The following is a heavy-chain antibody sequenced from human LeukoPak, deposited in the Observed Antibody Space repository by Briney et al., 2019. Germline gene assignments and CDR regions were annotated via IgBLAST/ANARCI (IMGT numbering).Heavy chain of an antibody. J-gene: IGHJ3*02. CDR1: GGSISSGGYY. CDR3: ARSDYYDSSGYSGEAFDI. CDR2: IYYSGST. D-gene: IGHD3-22*01. V-gene: IGHV4-31*03. Sequence: SETLSLTCTVSGGSISSGGYYWSWIRQHPGKGLEWIGYIYYSGSTYYNPSLKSRVTISVDTSKNQFSLKLSSVTAADTAVYYCARSDYYDSSGYSGEAFDIWGQGTMVTVSS.